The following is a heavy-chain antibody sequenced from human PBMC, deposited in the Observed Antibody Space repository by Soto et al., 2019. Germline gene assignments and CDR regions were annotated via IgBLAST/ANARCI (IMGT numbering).Heavy chain of an antibody. CDR2: IYYSGST. V-gene: IGHV4-31*03. CDR1: GDSISSGGYY. J-gene: IGHJ6*04. Sequence: RSLTFTISGDSISSGGYYGTWIRQQPGKGLEWIGYIYYSGSTYYNPSLKSRVTISVDTSKNQFSLKLSSVTAADTAVYYCARDKYYYGSRKDRMVVRGTGT. CDR3: ARDKYYYGSRKDRMVV. D-gene: IGHD3-10*01.